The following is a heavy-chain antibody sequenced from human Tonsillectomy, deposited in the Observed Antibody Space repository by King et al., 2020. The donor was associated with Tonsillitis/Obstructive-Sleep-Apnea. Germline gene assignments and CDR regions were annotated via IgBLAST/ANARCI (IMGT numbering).Heavy chain of an antibody. D-gene: IGHD2-15*01. CDR1: GYTFTTYY. CDR3: GRWYCRSSSCFGGGDY. CDR2: INPSDGTT. J-gene: IGHJ4*02. Sequence: QLVQSGAEVKKPGDSVRVSCKASGYTFTTYYMQWVRQAPGQGLEWMGIINPSDGTTSYAQKLQGRVTMTRDTSTSTVYMGLSSLTYEDTAMYYCGRWYCRSSSCFGGGDYSGQGTLVTVSS. V-gene: IGHV1-46*04.